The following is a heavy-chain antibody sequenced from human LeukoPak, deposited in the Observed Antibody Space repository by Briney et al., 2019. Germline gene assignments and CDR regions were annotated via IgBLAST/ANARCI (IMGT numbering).Heavy chain of an antibody. J-gene: IGHJ6*02. CDR1: GFGFSSYA. CDR2: ISGIGGST. D-gene: IGHD4-17*01. Sequence: GGSLRLSCAASGFGFSSYAMSWVRQAPGKGLEWVSAISGIGGSTYYADSVKGRFTISRDNSRNTMYLQMNSLKAEDTAVYYCANHCGAYGVYYYGMDVWGQGTTVTVSS. CDR3: ANHCGAYGVYYYGMDV. V-gene: IGHV3-23*01.